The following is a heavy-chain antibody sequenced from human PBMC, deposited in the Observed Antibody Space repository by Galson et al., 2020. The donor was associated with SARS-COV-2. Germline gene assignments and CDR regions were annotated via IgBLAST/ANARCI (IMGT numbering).Heavy chain of an antibody. CDR3: ARGVAGDPFGY. J-gene: IGHJ4*02. D-gene: IGHD6-19*01. CDR2: IYYSGSS. V-gene: IGHV4-59*01. CDR1: GGSISNYY. Sequence: SETLSLTCTVSGGSISNYYWTWIRQPPGKGLEWIGNIYYSGSSSYNPSLKNRLTMSVDTSKNQISLKLTSVTAADTAVYYCARGVAGDPFGYWGQGTLVTVS.